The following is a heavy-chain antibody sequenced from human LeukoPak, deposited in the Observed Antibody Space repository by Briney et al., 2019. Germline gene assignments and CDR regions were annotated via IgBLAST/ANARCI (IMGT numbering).Heavy chain of an antibody. V-gene: IGHV3-21*01. CDR1: GFTFNTYS. D-gene: IGHD6-6*01. Sequence: GGSLRLSCAASGFTFNTYSLNWVRQAPGEGLEWVSSISPRSTYIYYADSVKGRFTISRDNAKNSLYLQMNSLRAEDTAVYYCVRGRAITARPFDFWGQGTLLTVSS. CDR2: ISPRSTYI. CDR3: VRGRAITARPFDF. J-gene: IGHJ4*02.